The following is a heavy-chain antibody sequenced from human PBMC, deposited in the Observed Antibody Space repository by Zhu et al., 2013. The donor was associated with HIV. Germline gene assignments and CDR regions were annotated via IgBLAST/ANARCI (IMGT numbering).Heavy chain of an antibody. D-gene: IGHD3-22*01. CDR3: ARGEHLLSSGYSPFDY. CDR1: GYTFTGYY. CDR2: INPNSGGT. J-gene: IGHJ4*02. V-gene: IGHV1-2*02. Sequence: QVQLVQSGAEVKKPGASVKVSCKASGYTFTGYYMHWVRQAPGQGLEWMGWINPNSGGTNYAQKFQGRVTMTRDTSISTAYMELSRLRSDDTAVYYCARGEHLLSSGYSPFDYWGQGTLVTVSS.